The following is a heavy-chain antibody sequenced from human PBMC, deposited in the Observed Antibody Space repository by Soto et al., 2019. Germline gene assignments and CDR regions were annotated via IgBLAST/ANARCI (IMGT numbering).Heavy chain of an antibody. Sequence: QVQLQESGPGLVKPSETLSLTCTVSGGSIGRYFWSWIRQPPGKGLEWIGYVFYSGSNYNPSLKSRVTIPLDTSKNQFALKLSSVTAADTAVYYCARSEYSSGWCPFDYWGQGTLVSVSS. CDR2: VFYSGS. V-gene: IGHV4-59*01. CDR1: GGSIGRYF. D-gene: IGHD6-19*01. CDR3: ARSEYSSGWCPFDY. J-gene: IGHJ4*02.